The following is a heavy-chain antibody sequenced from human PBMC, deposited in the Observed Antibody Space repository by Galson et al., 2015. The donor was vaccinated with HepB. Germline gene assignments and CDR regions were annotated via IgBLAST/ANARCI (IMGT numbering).Heavy chain of an antibody. Sequence: SLRLSCAASGFTFSSYGMHWVRQAPGKGLEWVAVIWYDGSNKYYADSVKGRFTISRDNSKNTLYLQMNSLRAEDTAVYYCARGRRDILTGFMFTRFDPWGQGTLVTVSS. CDR3: ARGRRDILTGFMFTRFDP. V-gene: IGHV3-33*01. CDR2: IWYDGSNK. CDR1: GFTFSSYG. J-gene: IGHJ5*02. D-gene: IGHD3-9*01.